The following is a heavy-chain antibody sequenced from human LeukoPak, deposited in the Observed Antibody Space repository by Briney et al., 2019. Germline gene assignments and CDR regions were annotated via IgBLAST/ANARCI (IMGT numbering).Heavy chain of an antibody. CDR3: ARDSGGRPSDAFDI. CDR2: ISSSSSYI. CDR1: GFTFSSYA. J-gene: IGHJ3*02. V-gene: IGHV3-21*01. Sequence: GGSLRLSCAASGFTFSSYAMNWVRQAPGKGLEWVSSISSSSSYIYYADSVKGRFTISRDNAKNSLYLQMNSLRAEDTAVYYCARDSGGRPSDAFDIWGQGTMVTVSS. D-gene: IGHD1-26*01.